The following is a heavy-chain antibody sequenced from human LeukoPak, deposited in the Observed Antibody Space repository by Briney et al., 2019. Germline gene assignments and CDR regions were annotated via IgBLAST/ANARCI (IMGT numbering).Heavy chain of an antibody. CDR3: ARDDYSSSCLDY. CDR1: GGSISSYY. CDR2: IYTSGST. D-gene: IGHD6-13*01. V-gene: IGHV4-4*07. Sequence: SETLSLTCTVSGGSISSYYWSWIRQPAGRGLEWIGRIYTSGSTNYNPSLKSRVTMSVDTSKNQFPLKLSSVTAADTAVYYCARDDYSSSCLDYWGQGTLVTVSS. J-gene: IGHJ4*02.